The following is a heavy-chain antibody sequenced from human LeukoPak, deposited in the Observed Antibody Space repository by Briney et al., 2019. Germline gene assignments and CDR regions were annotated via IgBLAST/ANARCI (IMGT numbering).Heavy chain of an antibody. CDR3: ARGRIQTWWDAFDI. Sequence: SVKVSCTASGGTFSSYAISWVRQAPGQGLEWVGGIIPIFGTANYAQKFQGRVTITADESTSTAYMELSSLRSEDTAVYYCARGRIQTWWDAFDIWGQGTMVTVSS. V-gene: IGHV1-69*13. CDR1: GGTFSSYA. CDR2: IIPIFGTA. J-gene: IGHJ3*02. D-gene: IGHD5-18*01.